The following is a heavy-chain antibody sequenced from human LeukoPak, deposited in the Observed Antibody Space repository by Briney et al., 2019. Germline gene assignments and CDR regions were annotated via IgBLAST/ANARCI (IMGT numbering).Heavy chain of an antibody. CDR2: IYSGGST. V-gene: IGHV3-66*01. CDR3: ARDLVDY. Sequence: ETLSLTCSVSIGSISSSKWWSWVRQAPGKGLEWVSVIYSGGSTYYADSVKGRFTISRDNSKNTLYLQMNSLRAEDTAVYYCARDLVDYWGQGTLVTVSS. CDR1: IGSISSSKW. J-gene: IGHJ4*02.